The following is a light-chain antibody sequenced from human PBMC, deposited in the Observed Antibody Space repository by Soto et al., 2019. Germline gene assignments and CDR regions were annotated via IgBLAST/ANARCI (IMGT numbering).Light chain of an antibody. CDR2: DAS. V-gene: IGKV1-39*01. CDR3: QQSFSTPPYT. CDR1: QSISNY. J-gene: IGKJ3*01. Sequence: DIQMTQSPSSLSASVGDRVTITCRASQSISNYLHWYQQKPGKATNLLIYDASNMQSGVPSRFSASGSGTDFTLTISSLQPEDFATYYCQQSFSTPPYTFGPGTKVDIK.